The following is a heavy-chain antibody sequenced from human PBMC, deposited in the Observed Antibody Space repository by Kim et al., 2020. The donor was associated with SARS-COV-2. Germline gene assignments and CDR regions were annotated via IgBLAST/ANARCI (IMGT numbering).Heavy chain of an antibody. CDR2: TRSKVYYYAT. J-gene: IGHJ3*01. CDR3: IRIPGTTLAFWDALD. Sequence: GGSLRFSCAASGFTFSDSPMHWVRQASGKGLEWVGRTRSKVYYYATSYAASVKGRFTISRDDSESTAYLQMNSLKTEDTAVYYCIRIPGTTLAFWDALD. V-gene: IGHV3-73*01. CDR1: GFTFSDSP. D-gene: IGHD1-1*01.